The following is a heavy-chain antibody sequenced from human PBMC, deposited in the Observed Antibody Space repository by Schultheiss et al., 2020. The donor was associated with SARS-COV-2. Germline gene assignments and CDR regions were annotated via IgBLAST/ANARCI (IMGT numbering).Heavy chain of an antibody. CDR3: ARETMVQGVLYYYYYYYMDV. Sequence: SETLSLTCTVSDGSVSSGSYYWSWIRQPPGKGLEWIGEIYHSGSTNYNPSLKSRVTISVDKSKNQFSLKLSSVTAADTAVYYCARETMVQGVLYYYYYYYMDVWGKGTTVTVSS. D-gene: IGHD3-10*01. V-gene: IGHV4-61*01. CDR2: IYHSGST. CDR1: DGSVSSGSYY. J-gene: IGHJ6*03.